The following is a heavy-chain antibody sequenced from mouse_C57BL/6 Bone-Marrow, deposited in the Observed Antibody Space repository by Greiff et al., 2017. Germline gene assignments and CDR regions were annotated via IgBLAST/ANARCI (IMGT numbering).Heavy chain of an antibody. D-gene: IGHD2-3*01. V-gene: IGHV6-6*01. Sequence: EVKLVESGGGLVQPGGSMKLSCAASGFTFSDARMDWVRQSPEKGLEWVAEIRNKANTHSTYYAESVKGRFTISRDDSKSRVYLQMNSLRAEDTGIYYCTSSGWLPLDYWGQGTTLTVSS. J-gene: IGHJ2*01. CDR2: IRNKANTHST. CDR1: GFTFSDAR. CDR3: TSSGWLPLDY.